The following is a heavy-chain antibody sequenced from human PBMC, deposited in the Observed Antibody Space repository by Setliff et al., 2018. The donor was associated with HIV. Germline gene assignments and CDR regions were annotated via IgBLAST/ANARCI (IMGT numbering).Heavy chain of an antibody. CDR2: INPNSGAT. CDR1: GYIFTDYY. J-gene: IGHJ5*02. D-gene: IGHD6-19*01. Sequence: ASVKVSCKASGYIFTDYYIHWVRQAPAQGLEWMGWINPNSGATNDAQKFQSRITMTMDPSINTAYMEVTNLTYDDVAVYYCAREGSAWSDLTNWWTQGLNWFDPWGQGTLVTVSS. V-gene: IGHV1-2*02. CDR3: AREGSAWSDLTNWWTQGLNWFDP.